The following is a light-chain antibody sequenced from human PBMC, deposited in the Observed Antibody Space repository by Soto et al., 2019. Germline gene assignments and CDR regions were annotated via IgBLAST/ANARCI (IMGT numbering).Light chain of an antibody. CDR2: KAS. Sequence: DIQMTQSPSTLSASVGDRVTITCRASQSISSWWAWYQQKPGKAPKLLIYKASSLESGVPSRFSGSGSGTEFTLTISSLQPDDFASYYCQQYGSYSPWTFGQGTKVEIK. V-gene: IGKV1-5*03. CDR3: QQYGSYSPWT. J-gene: IGKJ1*01. CDR1: QSISSW.